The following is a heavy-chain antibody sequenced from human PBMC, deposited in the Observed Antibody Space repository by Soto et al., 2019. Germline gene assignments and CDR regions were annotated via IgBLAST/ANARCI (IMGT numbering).Heavy chain of an antibody. CDR2: ISHEGGTQ. Sequence: GGSLRLSCAASGFPFSDYGIDWIRQAPGKGLEWVAVISHEGGTQYYADSVRGRFTVSRDNSKNIVYLQMDSLRPEDTAVYFCAKEGSPKVSRWDDYWGQGTLVTAPQ. V-gene: IGHV3-30*18. D-gene: IGHD1-26*01. J-gene: IGHJ4*02. CDR1: GFPFSDYG. CDR3: AKEGSPKVSRWDDY.